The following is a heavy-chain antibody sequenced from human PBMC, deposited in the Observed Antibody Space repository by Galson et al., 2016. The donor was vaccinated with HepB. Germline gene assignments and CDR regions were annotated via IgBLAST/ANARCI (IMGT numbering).Heavy chain of an antibody. Sequence: SLRLSCAAAGITLSRYAMHWVRQAPGKGLESVSGFSSTGDYTHYADSVKGRFSISRDNFRNTVYLQMSSLRPEDTAVYYCVKGQSSFSSRTLDYWGQGTLVAVSS. V-gene: IGHV3-64D*06. J-gene: IGHJ4*02. CDR1: GITLSRYA. CDR2: FSSTGDYT. CDR3: VKGQSSFSSRTLDY. D-gene: IGHD6-6*01.